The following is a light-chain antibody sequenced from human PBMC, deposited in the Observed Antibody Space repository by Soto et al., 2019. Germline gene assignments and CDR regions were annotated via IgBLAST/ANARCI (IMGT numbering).Light chain of an antibody. CDR1: SSDVAAYNY. J-gene: IGLJ3*02. V-gene: IGLV2-14*01. CDR3: SSYTSSSTRV. CDR2: EVS. Sequence: QSALTQPASVSGSPGQSITISCTGTSSDVAAYNYVSWYQQHPGKAPKLMIYEVSNRPSGISNRFSGSKSGNTASLTISGLQAEDEDDYYCSSYTSSSTRVFGGGTKVTVL.